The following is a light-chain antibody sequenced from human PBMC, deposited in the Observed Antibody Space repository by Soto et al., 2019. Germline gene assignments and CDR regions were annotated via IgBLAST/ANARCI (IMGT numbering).Light chain of an antibody. J-gene: IGLJ1*01. CDR1: SFSIGNNY. Sequence: QSRSTELPLVSACPWQKVTISYTRNSFSIGNNYVSWYQQLPGTAPKLLIYENEKRPSGIPDRFSGSKSGTSATLGITGLQTGDEADYYCGTWDSSLSTYVFATGTKVTVL. CDR3: GTWDSSLSTYV. V-gene: IGLV1-51*02. CDR2: ENE.